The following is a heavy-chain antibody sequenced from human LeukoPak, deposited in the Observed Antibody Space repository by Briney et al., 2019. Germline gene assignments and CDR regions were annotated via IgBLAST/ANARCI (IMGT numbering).Heavy chain of an antibody. Sequence: GGSLRLSCAASGFTFSSYWMSWVRQAPGKGLEWVANIKQDGSEKYYVDSVKGRFTISRDNAKNSLYLQMNSLRAEDTAVYYCARDQDPYDFWSGYYLGYWGQGTLVTVSS. CDR3: ARDQDPYDFWSGYYLGY. CDR1: GFTFSSYW. D-gene: IGHD3-3*01. V-gene: IGHV3-7*01. CDR2: IKQDGSEK. J-gene: IGHJ4*02.